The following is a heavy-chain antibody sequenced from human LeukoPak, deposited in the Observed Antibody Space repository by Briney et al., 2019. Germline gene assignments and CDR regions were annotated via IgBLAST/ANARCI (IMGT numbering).Heavy chain of an antibody. CDR1: GGSISSNNW. V-gene: IGHV4-4*02. D-gene: IGHD3-10*01. CDR3: ASQGSGTSNWFDP. J-gene: IGHJ5*02. Sequence: PSGTLSLTCAVSGGSISSNNWWSWVRQPPGKGLEWIGEIYHSGSTNYNPSLKSRVTISLDKSKNQFSLKLNSVTAADTAVYYCASQGSGTSNWFDPWGQGTLVTVSS. CDR2: IYHSGST.